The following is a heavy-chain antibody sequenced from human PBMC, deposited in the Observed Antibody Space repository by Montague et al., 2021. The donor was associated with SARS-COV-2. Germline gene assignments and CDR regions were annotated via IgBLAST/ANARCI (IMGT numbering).Heavy chain of an antibody. V-gene: IGHV6-1*01. J-gene: IGHJ5*02. Sequence: DYAVSVKSRLIIIPNTSENQFSLQLNSVTAADTAIYYCARHDRRTRFDPWGQGTLVTVSS. CDR3: ARHDRRTRFDP. D-gene: IGHD1-1*01.